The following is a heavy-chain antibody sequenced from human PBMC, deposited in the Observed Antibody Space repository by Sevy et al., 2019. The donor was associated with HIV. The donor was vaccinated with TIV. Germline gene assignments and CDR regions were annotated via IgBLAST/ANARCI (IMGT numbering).Heavy chain of an antibody. CDR2: LSFGCGEI. Sequence: GGSLRLSCAASGFTFSKYSMSWVRQPPGKGLECVPTLSFGCGEINYADSVKGRLTISRDNSKSSVYLQMNNLRPEDTAVYYCAREGCTKPHDYWGQGTLVNVSS. J-gene: IGHJ4*02. CDR1: GFTFSKYS. CDR3: AREGCTKPHDY. V-gene: IGHV3-23*01. D-gene: IGHD2-8*01.